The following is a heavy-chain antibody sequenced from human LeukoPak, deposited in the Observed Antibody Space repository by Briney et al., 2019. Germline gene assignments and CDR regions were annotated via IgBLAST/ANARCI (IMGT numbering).Heavy chain of an antibody. D-gene: IGHD5-24*01. CDR1: GYTFTSYY. J-gene: IGHJ4*02. CDR3: AREGGGDGYNYLDFDY. V-gene: IGHV1-46*01. Sequence: ASVKVSCKASGYTFTSYYMHWVRQAPGQGLEWMGIINPGGGSTSYAQKFQGRVTMTRDTSTSTVYMELSSLRSEDTAVYYCAREGGGDGYNYLDFDYWGQGTLVTVSS. CDR2: INPGGGST.